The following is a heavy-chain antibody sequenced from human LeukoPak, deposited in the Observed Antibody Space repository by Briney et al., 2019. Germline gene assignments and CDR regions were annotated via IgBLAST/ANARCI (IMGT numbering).Heavy chain of an antibody. J-gene: IGHJ6*03. CDR2: ISSSGSTI. Sequence: QSGGSLRLSCAASGFTFSSYEMNWVRQAPGKGLEWFSYISSSGSTIYYADSVKGRFTISRDNAKNSLYLQMNSLRAEDTALYYCARVSFEDIVVVPAAMQYYYYYMDVWGKGTTVTVSS. V-gene: IGHV3-48*03. D-gene: IGHD2-2*01. CDR3: ARVSFEDIVVVPAAMQYYYYYMDV. CDR1: GFTFSSYE.